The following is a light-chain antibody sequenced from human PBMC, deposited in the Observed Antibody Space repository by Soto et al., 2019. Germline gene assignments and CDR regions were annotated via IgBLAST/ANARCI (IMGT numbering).Light chain of an antibody. CDR2: KVS. Sequence: DVVMTQSPLSLPVTLGQPASISCRSSQSLVSSDGHTYLNWFHQRPGQSPRRLIYKVSNRDSGVPDRFSGSGSGTEFTLTISRVEAEDAGVYYCMQAAQWPRTFGPGTKVDIK. CDR3: MQAAQWPRT. CDR1: QSLVSSDGHTY. V-gene: IGKV2-30*01. J-gene: IGKJ3*01.